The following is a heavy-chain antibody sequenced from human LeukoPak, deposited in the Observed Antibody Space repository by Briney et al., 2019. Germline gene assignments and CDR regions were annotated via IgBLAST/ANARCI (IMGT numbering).Heavy chain of an antibody. Sequence: SETLSLTCTVSGGSISSSCYYWGWLRQPPGKGLEGIGSIYYSGSTYYNPSLKSRVTISVDTSKNQFTLKLSSVTAADTAVYYCARDGHSSDDAFDIWGQGTMVTVSS. CDR3: ARDGHSSDDAFDI. CDR2: IYYSGST. J-gene: IGHJ3*02. CDR1: GGSISSSCYY. D-gene: IGHD3-22*01. V-gene: IGHV4-39*06.